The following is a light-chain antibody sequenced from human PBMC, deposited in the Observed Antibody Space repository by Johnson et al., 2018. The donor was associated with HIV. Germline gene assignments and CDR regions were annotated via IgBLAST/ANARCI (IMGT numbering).Light chain of an antibody. CDR3: GTWDSSLRTGF. CDR1: SSNIGNNY. V-gene: IGLV1-51*01. Sequence: QSVLTQPPSVSAAPGQKVTISCSGSSSNIGNNYVSWYQQVPGTAPKLLIYYNNKRPSGIPDRFSGSKSGTSATLGITGLQTGDEADDYCGTWDSSLRTGFFGTGTKVTGL. CDR2: YNN. J-gene: IGLJ1*01.